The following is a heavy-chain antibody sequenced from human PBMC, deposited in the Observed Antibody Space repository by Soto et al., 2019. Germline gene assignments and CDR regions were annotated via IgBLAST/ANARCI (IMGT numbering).Heavy chain of an antibody. Sequence: SVKVSCKACGGTSSSYAISWVRQAPGQGLEWMGGIIPIFGTANYAQKFQGRVTITADKSTSTAYMELSSLRSEDTAVYYCARDRAVAVDSGYYYYYGMDVWGQGTMVTVSS. J-gene: IGHJ6*02. D-gene: IGHD6-19*01. V-gene: IGHV1-69*06. CDR3: ARDRAVAVDSGYYYYYGMDV. CDR1: GGTSSSYA. CDR2: IIPIFGTA.